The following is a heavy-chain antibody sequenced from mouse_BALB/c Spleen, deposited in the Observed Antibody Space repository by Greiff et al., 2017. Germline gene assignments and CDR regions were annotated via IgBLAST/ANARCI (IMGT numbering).Heavy chain of an antibody. J-gene: IGHJ4*01. Sequence: EVQLQQSGPGLVKPSQSLSLTCSVTGYSITSGYYWNWIRQFPGNKLEWMGYISYDGSNNYNPSLKNRISITRDTSKNQFFLKLNSVTTEDTATYYCARERPPDPDAVDYWGQGTSVTVSS. CDR1: GYSITSGYY. CDR2: ISYDGSN. V-gene: IGHV3-6*02. CDR3: ARERPPDPDAVDY.